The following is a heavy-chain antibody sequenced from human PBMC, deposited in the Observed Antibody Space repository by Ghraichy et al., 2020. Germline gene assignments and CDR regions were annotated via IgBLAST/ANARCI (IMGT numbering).Heavy chain of an antibody. CDR2: ISGSGGST. D-gene: IGHD5-18*01. CDR1: GFTFSSYA. CDR3: ANLATMSVDTAMARGY. V-gene: IGHV3-23*01. Sequence: GGSLRLSCAASGFTFSSYAMSWVRQAPGKGLEWVSAISGSGGSTYYADSVKGRFTISRDNSKNTLYLQMNSLRAEDTAVYYCANLATMSVDTAMARGYWGQGTLVTVSS. J-gene: IGHJ4*02.